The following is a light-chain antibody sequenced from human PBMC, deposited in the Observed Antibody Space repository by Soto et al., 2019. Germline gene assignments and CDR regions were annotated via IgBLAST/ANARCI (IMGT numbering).Light chain of an antibody. Sequence: DIQMTQSPSSLSASVGDRVTITCRASQSVGNFLNWYQQKPGLPPKYLIYAASNLQSGVPSRFSGSGSGTDFNLTISNLQTEDFATYYCQQSYSTTRTFGQGTKVDIK. CDR2: AAS. J-gene: IGKJ1*01. CDR3: QQSYSTTRT. CDR1: QSVGNF. V-gene: IGKV1-39*01.